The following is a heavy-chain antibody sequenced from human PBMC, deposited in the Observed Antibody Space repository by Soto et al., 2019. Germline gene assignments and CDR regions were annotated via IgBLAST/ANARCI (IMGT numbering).Heavy chain of an antibody. CDR1: GFTFSNYV. V-gene: IGHV3-23*01. CDR3: ARRSSGWYFDY. Sequence: EVQLLESGGGLVQPGGSLRLSCAAPGFTFSNYVMNWVRQAPGKGLEWVSVISGSGGSTYYADSVKGRFTISRDNSKTTLYLQMNRLRGEDTAVYYCARRSSGWYFDYWGQGTLVTVSS. D-gene: IGHD6-19*01. CDR2: ISGSGGST. J-gene: IGHJ4*02.